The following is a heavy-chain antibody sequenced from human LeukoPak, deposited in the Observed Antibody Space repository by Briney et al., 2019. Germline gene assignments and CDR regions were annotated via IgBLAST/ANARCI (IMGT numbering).Heavy chain of an antibody. CDR1: GGSISSYY. V-gene: IGHV4-59*01. J-gene: IGHJ4*02. CDR3: ARRRLDSSGYYSNYFDY. D-gene: IGHD3-22*01. CDR2: IYYSGST. Sequence: SETLSLTCTVSGGSISSYYWSWIRQPPGKGLEWIGYIYYSGSTNYNPSLKSRVTISVDTSKNQFSLKLSSVTAADTAVYYCARRRLDSSGYYSNYFDYWGQGTLVTVSS.